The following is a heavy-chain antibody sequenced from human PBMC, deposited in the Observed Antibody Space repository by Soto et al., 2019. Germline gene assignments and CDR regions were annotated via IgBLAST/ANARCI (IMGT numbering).Heavy chain of an antibody. Sequence: PGGSLRLSCAASGFTFSSYSMNWVRQAPGKGLEWVSYISSSSSTIYYADSVKGRFTISRDNAKNSLYLQMNSLRDEDTAVYYCARVEVYAYYYYRMDVWGQGTTVTVSS. CDR2: ISSSSSTI. V-gene: IGHV3-48*02. J-gene: IGHJ6*02. D-gene: IGHD2-8*01. CDR1: GFTFSSYS. CDR3: ARVEVYAYYYYRMDV.